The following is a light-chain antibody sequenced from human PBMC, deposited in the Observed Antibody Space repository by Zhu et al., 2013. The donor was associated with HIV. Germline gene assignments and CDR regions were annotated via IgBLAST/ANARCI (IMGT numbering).Light chain of an antibody. J-gene: IGKJ1*01. CDR2: KAS. CDR3: QQYNSYSRT. V-gene: IGKV1-5*03. CDR1: QTTNSW. Sequence: DIQMTQSPSTLSASVGDRVSITCRASQTTNSWLAWYQQKPGKAPKPLIYKASSLESGVPSRFSGSGSGTEFTLTISSLQPDDFATYYCQQYNSYSRTFGQGTKVEIK.